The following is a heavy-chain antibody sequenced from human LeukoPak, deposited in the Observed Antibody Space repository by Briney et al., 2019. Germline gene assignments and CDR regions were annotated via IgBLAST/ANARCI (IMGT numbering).Heavy chain of an antibody. CDR3: AAQYSGYVRLDY. J-gene: IGHJ4*02. CDR1: GGSFSDYY. D-gene: IGHD5-12*01. V-gene: IGHV4-34*01. CDR2: ISHSGST. Sequence: SETLSLTCAVYGGSFSDYYWSWIRQPPGKGVEWIGEISHSGSTNYNPSLKSRVTMSVDTSKNQFSLKLTSVTAADTAVYYCAAQYSGYVRLDYWGQGTLVTVSS.